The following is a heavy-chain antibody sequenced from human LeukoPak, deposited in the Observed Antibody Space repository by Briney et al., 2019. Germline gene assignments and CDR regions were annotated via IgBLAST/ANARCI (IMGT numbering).Heavy chain of an antibody. V-gene: IGHV3-23*01. CDR2: INGSGGST. CDR3: AKRAAYYDFWSGYSALDY. Sequence: GGSLRLSCAASGFTFSSYAMSWVRQAPGKGLEWVSAINGSGGSTYYADSVKGRFTISRDNSKNTLYLQMNSLRAEDTAVYYCAKRAAYYDFWSGYSALDYWGQGTLVTVSS. J-gene: IGHJ4*02. D-gene: IGHD3-3*01. CDR1: GFTFSSYA.